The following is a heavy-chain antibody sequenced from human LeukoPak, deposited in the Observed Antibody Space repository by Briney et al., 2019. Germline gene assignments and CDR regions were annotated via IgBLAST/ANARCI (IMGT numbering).Heavy chain of an antibody. V-gene: IGHV4-34*01. Sequence: SETLSLTCAVYGGSFSGYYWSWIRQPPGKGLEWIGEINHSGSTNYNPSLKSRVTISIDTSKNQFSLKLSSVTAADTAVYYCASSSPLDWGQGTLVTVSS. CDR3: ASSSPLD. J-gene: IGHJ4*02. CDR1: GGSFSGYY. CDR2: INHSGST.